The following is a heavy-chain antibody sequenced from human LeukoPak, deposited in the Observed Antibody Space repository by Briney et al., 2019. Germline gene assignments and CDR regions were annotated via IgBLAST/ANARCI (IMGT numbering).Heavy chain of an antibody. Sequence: GASVKVSCKASGYTFTGYYMHWVRQAPGQGLEWMGRINPNSGGTNYAQKFQGRVTMTRDTSISTAYMELSRLRSDDTAVYYCASGYCSSTSCYDPYYYYYMDVWGKGTTVTVSS. V-gene: IGHV1-2*06. J-gene: IGHJ6*03. CDR3: ASGYCSSTSCYDPYYYYYMDV. CDR2: INPNSGGT. D-gene: IGHD2-2*03. CDR1: GYTFTGYY.